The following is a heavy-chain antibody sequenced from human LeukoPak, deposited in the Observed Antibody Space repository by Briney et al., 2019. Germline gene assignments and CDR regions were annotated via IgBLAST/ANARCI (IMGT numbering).Heavy chain of an antibody. CDR3: ARLYYDILTGFVTPDY. CDR1: GFSLSTSGMC. D-gene: IGHD3-9*01. Sequence: SGPTLVNPTQTLTLTCTFSGFSLSTSGMCVSWIRQPPGKALEWLARIDWGDDKYYSTSLKTRLTISKDTSKNQVVLTMTNMDPVDTATYYCARLYYDILTGFVTPDYWGQGTLVTVSS. J-gene: IGHJ4*02. V-gene: IGHV2-70*11. CDR2: IDWGDDK.